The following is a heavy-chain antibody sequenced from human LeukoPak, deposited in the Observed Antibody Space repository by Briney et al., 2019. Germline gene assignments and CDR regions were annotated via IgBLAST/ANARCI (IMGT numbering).Heavy chain of an antibody. CDR2: INHSGST. CDR3: ARAQNYDFWSGSPRYYYMDV. CDR1: GGSFSGYY. J-gene: IGHJ6*03. V-gene: IGHV4-34*01. Sequence: SETLSLTCAVYGGSFSGYYWSWIRQPPGKGLEWIGEINHSGSTNYNPSLKGRVTISVDTSKNQFSLKLSSVTAADTAVYYCARAQNYDFWSGSPRYYYMDVWGKGTTVTVSS. D-gene: IGHD3-3*01.